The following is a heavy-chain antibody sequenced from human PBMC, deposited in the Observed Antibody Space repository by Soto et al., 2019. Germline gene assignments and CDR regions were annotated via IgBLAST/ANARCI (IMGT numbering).Heavy chain of an antibody. V-gene: IGHV3-30*18. CDR1: GFNFSCYG. J-gene: IGHJ4*02. CDR3: AKDRSIAVADTIDY. Sequence: SLRRSCAASGFNFSCYGMHWVRQAPGKGLEWVAVISYDGSNKYYADSVKGRFTISRDNSKNTLYLQMNSLRAEETAVYYCAKDRSIAVADTIDYWGQGTLVTVSS. D-gene: IGHD6-19*01. CDR2: ISYDGSNK.